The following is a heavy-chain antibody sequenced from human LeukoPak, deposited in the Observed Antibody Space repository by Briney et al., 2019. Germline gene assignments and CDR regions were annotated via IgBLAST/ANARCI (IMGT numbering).Heavy chain of an antibody. D-gene: IGHD6-19*01. J-gene: IGHJ4*02. CDR1: GYTFTTYY. V-gene: IGHV1-46*01. CDR2: INPSDGST. Sequence: ASVKVSCKASGYTFTTYYMHWVRQAPGQGLEWMAKINPSDGSTNYAQKFQGRVTMTRDTSTSTVYMELSSLRSEDTAVYYCTRVVVDSSGWDHFDYWGQGTLVTVSS. CDR3: TRVVVDSSGWDHFDY.